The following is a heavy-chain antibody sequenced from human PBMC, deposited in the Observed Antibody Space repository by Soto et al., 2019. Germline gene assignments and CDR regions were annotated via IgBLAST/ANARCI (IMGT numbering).Heavy chain of an antibody. CDR2: IYYSGST. Sequence: SETLSLTCTVSGGTISSWYWSWIRQPPGKGLEWIGYIYYSGSTNCNPSLKSRVTISVDTSKNQFSLKLSSVTAADTAVYYCARGLYGSGSYSGRSVYYYGMDVWGQGTTVTVSS. D-gene: IGHD3-10*01. CDR3: ARGLYGSGSYSGRSVYYYGMDV. CDR1: GGTISSWY. V-gene: IGHV4-59*08. J-gene: IGHJ6*02.